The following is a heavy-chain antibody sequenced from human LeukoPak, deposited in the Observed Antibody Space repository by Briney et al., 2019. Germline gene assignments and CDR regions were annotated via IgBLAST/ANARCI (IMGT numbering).Heavy chain of an antibody. CDR1: GFTFSSYW. Sequence: GGSLRLSCAASGFTFSSYWMSWVRQAPGKGLEWVANIKQDGSEKYYVDSVKGRFTISRDNAKNSLYLQMNSLRAEDTSVYYCARDRLGRITIFGVVIKGRDYYYYMDVWGKGTTVTVSS. CDR2: IKQDGSEK. J-gene: IGHJ6*03. V-gene: IGHV3-7*01. CDR3: ARDRLGRITIFGVVIKGRDYYYYMDV. D-gene: IGHD3-3*01.